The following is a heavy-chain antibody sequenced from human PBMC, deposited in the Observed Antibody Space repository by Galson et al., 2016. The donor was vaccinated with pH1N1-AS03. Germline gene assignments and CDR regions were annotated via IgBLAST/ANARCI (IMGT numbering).Heavy chain of an antibody. CDR1: GGTFSSYA. J-gene: IGHJ3*02. CDR2: IIAMFGTA. Sequence: SVKVSCKASGGTFSSYAISWVRQAPGQGLEWMGGIIAMFGTANYAQKVQGRVTITADKSTSTAYMELTSLRSEDTAVYYCASDANYDFWSGHESFDIWGQGTMVTVSS. CDR3: ASDANYDFWSGHESFDI. D-gene: IGHD3-3*01. V-gene: IGHV1-69*06.